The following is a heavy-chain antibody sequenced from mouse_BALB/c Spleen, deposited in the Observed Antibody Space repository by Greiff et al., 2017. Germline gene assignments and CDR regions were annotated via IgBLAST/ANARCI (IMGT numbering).Heavy chain of an antibody. V-gene: IGHV5-17*02. CDR1: GFTFSSFG. D-gene: IGHD1-2*01. CDR3: ARSAVHYYGYVDY. CDR2: ISSGSSTI. Sequence: EVKLMESGGGLVQPGGSRKLSCAASGFTFSSFGMHWVRQAPEKGLEWVAYISSGSSTIYYADTVKGRFTISRDNPKNTLFLQMTSLRSEDTAMYYCARSAVHYYGYVDYWGQGTTLTVSS. J-gene: IGHJ2*01.